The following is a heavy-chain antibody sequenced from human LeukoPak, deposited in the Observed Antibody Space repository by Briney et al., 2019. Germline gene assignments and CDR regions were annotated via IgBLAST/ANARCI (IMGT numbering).Heavy chain of an antibody. Sequence: GGSLRLSCAASGFTFSSYSMNWVRQAPGKGLEWVSSISSSSSYIYYADSVKGRFTISRDNAKNSLYLQMNSLRAEDTAVYYCARDGCGGDCYSGGIDYWGQGTLVTVSS. V-gene: IGHV3-21*01. CDR3: ARDGCGGDCYSGGIDY. CDR1: GFTFSSYS. D-gene: IGHD2-21*02. J-gene: IGHJ4*02. CDR2: ISSSSSYI.